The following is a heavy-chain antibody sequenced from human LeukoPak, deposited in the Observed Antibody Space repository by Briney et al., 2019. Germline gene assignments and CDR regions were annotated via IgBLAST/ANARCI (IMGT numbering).Heavy chain of an antibody. Sequence: GGSLRLSCAASGFTFSSYSMNWVRQAPGKGLEWVSYISSSSSTIYYADSVKGRFTISRDNAKNSLYLQMNSLRAEDTALYYCAKDIKDYYDSSGYYQGYFDYWGQGTLVTVSS. CDR2: ISSSSSTI. CDR3: AKDIKDYYDSSGYYQGYFDY. D-gene: IGHD3-22*01. J-gene: IGHJ4*02. V-gene: IGHV3-48*04. CDR1: GFTFSSYS.